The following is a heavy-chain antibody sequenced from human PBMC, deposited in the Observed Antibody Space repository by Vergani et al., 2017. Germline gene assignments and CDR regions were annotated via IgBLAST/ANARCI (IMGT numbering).Heavy chain of an antibody. CDR2: ISSSGSTI. Sequence: QVQLVESGGGLVKPGGSLRLSCAASGFTFSVYYMSWIRQAPGKGLEWVSYISSSGSTIYYADSVKGRFTISRDNSKNTLYLQMNSLRAEDTAVYYCARSLAPDYYYYYMDVWGKGTTVTVSS. V-gene: IGHV3-11*04. D-gene: IGHD1-14*01. CDR1: GFTFSVYY. CDR3: ARSLAPDYYYYYMDV. J-gene: IGHJ6*03.